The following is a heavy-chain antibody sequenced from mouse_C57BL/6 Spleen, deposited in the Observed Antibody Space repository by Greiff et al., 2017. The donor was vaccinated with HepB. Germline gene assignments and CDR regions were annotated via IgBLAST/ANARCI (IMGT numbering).Heavy chain of an antibody. V-gene: IGHV7-3*01. J-gene: IGHJ4*01. CDR1: GFTFTDYY. CDR2: IRNKANGYTT. D-gene: IGHD1-2*01. CDR3: ARSPITPRAMDY. Sequence: EVKLMESGGGLVQPGGSLSLSCAASGFTFTDYYMSWVRQPPGKALEWLGFIRNKANGYTTEYSASVKGRFTISRDNSQSILYLQMNALRAEDSATYYCARSPITPRAMDYWGQGTSVTVSS.